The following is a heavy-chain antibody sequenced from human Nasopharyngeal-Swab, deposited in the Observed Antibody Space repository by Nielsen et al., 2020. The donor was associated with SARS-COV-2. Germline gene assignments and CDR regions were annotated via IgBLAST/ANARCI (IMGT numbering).Heavy chain of an antibody. Sequence: GQALAWVGSIYYSGSTYYNPSLKSRVIISVDTSKNQFSLKLSSVTAADTAVYYCASGLAYYDILTGYQYDAFDIWGQGTMVTVSS. CDR2: IYYSGST. J-gene: IGHJ3*02. D-gene: IGHD3-9*01. V-gene: IGHV4-39*07. CDR3: ASGLAYYDILTGYQYDAFDI.